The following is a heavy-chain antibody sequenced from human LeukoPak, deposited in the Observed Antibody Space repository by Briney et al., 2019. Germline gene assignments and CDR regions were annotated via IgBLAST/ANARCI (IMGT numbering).Heavy chain of an antibody. V-gene: IGHV1-46*01. CDR1: GYTFTSYY. J-gene: IGHJ6*04. CDR3: ARDPVGYYYGSGSYYPDV. Sequence: GASVKVSCKASGYTFTSYYMHWVRQAPGQGLEWMGIINLSGGSTSYAQKFQGRVTMTRDMSTSTVYMELSSLRSEDTAVYYCARDPVGYYYGSGSYYPDVWGKGTTVTVSS. CDR2: INLSGGST. D-gene: IGHD3-10*01.